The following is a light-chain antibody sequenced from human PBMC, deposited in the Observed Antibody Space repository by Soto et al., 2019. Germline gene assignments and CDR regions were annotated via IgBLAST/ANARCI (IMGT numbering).Light chain of an antibody. Sequence: EIVSTQSPATLSLSLEERATLSCRASQSVSSYLAWYQQKPGQAPRLLIYDASNRATGIPARFSGSGSGTDFTLTISSLEPEDFAVYYCQQRSNWPLTFGGGTRWIS. V-gene: IGKV3-11*01. CDR2: DAS. CDR3: QQRSNWPLT. CDR1: QSVSSY. J-gene: IGKJ4*01.